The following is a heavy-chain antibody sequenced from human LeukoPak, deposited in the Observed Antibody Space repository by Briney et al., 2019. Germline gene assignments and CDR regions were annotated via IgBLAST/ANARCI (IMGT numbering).Heavy chain of an antibody. Sequence: GGSLRLSCAASGFTFRNYYMIWVRQAPGKGLEWVSSISTSSSQKNYADSVEGRFSISRDNANNSLFLQMNTLRGDDTALYYCARVGLLVNGAFDIWGQGTMVTVAT. CDR2: ISTSSSQK. D-gene: IGHD2-8*01. CDR3: ARVGLLVNGAFDI. J-gene: IGHJ3*02. V-gene: IGHV3-21*01. CDR1: GFTFRNYY.